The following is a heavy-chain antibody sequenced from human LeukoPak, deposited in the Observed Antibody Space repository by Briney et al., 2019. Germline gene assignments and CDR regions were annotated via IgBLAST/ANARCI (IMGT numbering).Heavy chain of an antibody. CDR3: ARDRLLMGYCSSTSCHGGYYYYMDV. Sequence: ASVKVSCKASGYTFTSYYMHWVRQAPGQGLEWMGIINPSGGSTSYAQKFQGRVTMTRDMSTSTVYMELSSLRSEDTAVYYCARDRLLMGYCSSTSCHGGYYYYMDVWGKGTTVTVSS. CDR1: GYTFTSYY. V-gene: IGHV1-46*01. D-gene: IGHD2-2*01. CDR2: INPSGGST. J-gene: IGHJ6*03.